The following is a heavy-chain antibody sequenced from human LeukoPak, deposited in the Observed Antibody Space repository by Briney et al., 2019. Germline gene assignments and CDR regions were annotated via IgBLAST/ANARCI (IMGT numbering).Heavy chain of an antibody. D-gene: IGHD2-2*01. J-gene: IGHJ6*03. V-gene: IGHV3-7*01. Sequence: PGGSLRLSCAASGFTFSSYAMSWVRQAPGKGLEWVAIVNQDGSRNYYVDPVKGRFTISRDNAENSLYLQMNSLRAEDTAVYFCARDRGYCTSTDCYGYYYFMDVWGKGTTVTVSS. CDR3: ARDRGYCTSTDCYGYYYFMDV. CDR2: VNQDGSRN. CDR1: GFTFSSYA.